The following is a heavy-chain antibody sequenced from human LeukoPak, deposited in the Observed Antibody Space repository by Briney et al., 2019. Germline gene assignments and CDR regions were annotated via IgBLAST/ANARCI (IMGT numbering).Heavy chain of an antibody. V-gene: IGHV4-59*01. CDR2: IYYSGST. Sequence: PSETLSLTCTVSGGSISSYYWSWIRQPPGKGLEWIGYIYYSGSTNYNPSLKSRVTISVDTSKNQFSLKLGSVTAADTAVYYCARSITTVRGVSYYYYMGVWGKGTTVTISS. J-gene: IGHJ6*03. D-gene: IGHD3-10*01. CDR3: ARSITTVRGVSYYYYMGV. CDR1: GGSISSYY.